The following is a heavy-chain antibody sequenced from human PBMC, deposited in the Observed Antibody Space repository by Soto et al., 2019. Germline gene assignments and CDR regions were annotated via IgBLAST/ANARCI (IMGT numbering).Heavy chain of an antibody. J-gene: IGHJ4*02. CDR1: GFTVSSNY. CDR3: AREPVPYYYDSSGYYFDY. V-gene: IGHV3-66*01. D-gene: IGHD3-22*01. CDR2: IYSGGST. Sequence: GGSLRLSCAASGFTVSSNYISWVRQAPGKGLEWVSVIYSGGSTSYADSVKDRFTISRDNSKNTLYLQMNSLRAEDTAVYYCAREPVPYYYDSSGYYFDYWGQGTLVTV.